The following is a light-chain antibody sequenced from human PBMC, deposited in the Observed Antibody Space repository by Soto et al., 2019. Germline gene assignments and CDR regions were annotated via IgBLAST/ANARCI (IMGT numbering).Light chain of an antibody. V-gene: IGKV1-5*03. J-gene: IGKJ2*01. CDR1: QTVDNW. CDR3: QQYKTYSMHT. CDR2: EAS. Sequence: DIQMTQSPSTLSASVGDRVSISCRASQTVDNWLAWYQQKPGAAPKLLIYEASNLQSGVPSRFSGSGSGTDFTLTISSLQPDDFATYYCQQYKTYSMHTFGQGTKVEIK.